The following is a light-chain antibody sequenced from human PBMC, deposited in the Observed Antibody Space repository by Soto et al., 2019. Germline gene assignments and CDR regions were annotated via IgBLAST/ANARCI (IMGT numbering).Light chain of an antibody. J-gene: IGKJ4*01. CDR2: TAS. V-gene: IGKV1-12*01. Sequence: DIQMTQSPSSVSASVGDRVTITCRASQGISSRLAWYQQKPGKAHKLLIYTASSLQSGVPSRFRGSGAGTDFTLTISSLQPEDFATYYCQQANSFPLTFGGGTKVDIK. CDR1: QGISSR. CDR3: QQANSFPLT.